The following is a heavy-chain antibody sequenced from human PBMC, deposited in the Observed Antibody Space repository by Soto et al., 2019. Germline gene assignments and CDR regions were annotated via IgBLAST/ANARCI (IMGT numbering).Heavy chain of an antibody. CDR3: ARGRSWFGEFPALYYYYYMDV. J-gene: IGHJ6*03. D-gene: IGHD3-10*01. V-gene: IGHV1-8*01. CDR2: MNPNSGNT. Sequence: QVQLVQSGAEVKKPGASVKVSCKASGYTFTSYDINWVRQATGQGLEWMGWMNPNSGNTGYAQKYQGRVTMTRNTSMSTAYMERSSLRSEDAAVYYCARGRSWFGEFPALYYYYYMDVWGRGTTVTVSS. CDR1: GYTFTSYD.